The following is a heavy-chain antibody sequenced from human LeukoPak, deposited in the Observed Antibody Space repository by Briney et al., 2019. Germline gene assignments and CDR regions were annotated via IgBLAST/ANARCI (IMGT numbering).Heavy chain of an antibody. Sequence: APVKVSCKASGYTFTGYYMHWVRQAPGQGLEWMGWINPNSGGTNYAQKFQGRVTMTRDTSISTAYMELSRLRSDDTAVYYCARDLGCTNGVCYLYYYYYMDVWGKGTTVTVSS. V-gene: IGHV1-2*02. CDR3: ARDLGCTNGVCYLYYYYYMDV. J-gene: IGHJ6*03. CDR2: INPNSGGT. CDR1: GYTFTGYY. D-gene: IGHD2-8*01.